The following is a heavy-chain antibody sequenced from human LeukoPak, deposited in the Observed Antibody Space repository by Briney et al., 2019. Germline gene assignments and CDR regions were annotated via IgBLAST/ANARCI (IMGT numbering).Heavy chain of an antibody. CDR3: ARGDARSGIAADY. J-gene: IGHJ4*02. V-gene: IGHV1-8*01. CDR1: GYTFTSYD. Sequence: GASVKVSCKASGYTFTSYDINWVRQATGQGLEWMGWMNPNSGNTGYAQKFQGRVTMTRNTSISTAYMELSRLRSDDTAVFYCARGDARSGIAADYWGQGTLVTVSS. CDR2: MNPNSGNT. D-gene: IGHD6-25*01.